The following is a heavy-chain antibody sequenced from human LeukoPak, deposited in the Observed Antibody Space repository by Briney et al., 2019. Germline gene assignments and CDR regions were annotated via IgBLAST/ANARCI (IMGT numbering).Heavy chain of an antibody. CDR2: ISSSGSTI. J-gene: IGHJ6*03. D-gene: IGHD2-15*01. Sequence: GGSLRLSCAASGFTFSSYEMNWVRQAPGKGLEWVSYISSSGSTIYYADSVKGRFTISRDNAKNPLYLQMNSLRAEDTAVYYCARERSGAYYYMDVWGKGTTVTISS. CDR3: ARERSGAYYYMDV. CDR1: GFTFSSYE. V-gene: IGHV3-48*03.